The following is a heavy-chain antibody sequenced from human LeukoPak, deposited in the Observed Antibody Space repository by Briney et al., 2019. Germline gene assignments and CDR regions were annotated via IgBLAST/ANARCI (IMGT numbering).Heavy chain of an antibody. CDR1: GYTFTSYG. CDR2: ISAYNGNT. D-gene: IGHD3-10*01. J-gene: IGHJ4*02. V-gene: IGHV1-18*01. Sequence: ALVKVSCKASGYTFTSYGISWVRQAPGQGLEWMGWISAYNGNTNYAQKLQGRVTMTTDTSTSTAYMELRSLRSDDTAVYYCAREMGSLLWFGEPIFDYWGQGTLVTVSS. CDR3: AREMGSLLWFGEPIFDY.